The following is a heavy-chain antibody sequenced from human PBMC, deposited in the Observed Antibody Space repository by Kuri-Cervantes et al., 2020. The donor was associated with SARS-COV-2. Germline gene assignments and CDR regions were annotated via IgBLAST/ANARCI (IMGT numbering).Heavy chain of an antibody. Sequence: GGSLRLSCAASGFTFSSYAMHWVRQAPGKGLEWVSYISSSGSTIYYADSVKGRFTISRDNAKNSLYLQMNSLRAEDTAVYYCARDRNDGWFDPWGQGTLVTVSS. J-gene: IGHJ5*02. CDR2: ISSSGSTI. V-gene: IGHV3-48*03. CDR1: GFTFSSYA. CDR3: ARDRNDGWFDP. D-gene: IGHD1-1*01.